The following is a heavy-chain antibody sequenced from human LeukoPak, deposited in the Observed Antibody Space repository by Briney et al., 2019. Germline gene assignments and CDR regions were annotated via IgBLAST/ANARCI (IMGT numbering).Heavy chain of an antibody. CDR1: GYTFTSYG. CDR2: ISAYNGNT. D-gene: IGHD2-2*01. Sequence: ASVKVSCKASGYTFTSYGISWVRQAPGQGLEWMGWISAYNGNTNYAQKLQGRVTMTTDTSTSTAYMELRSLRSDDTAVYYCARVGAYCSSTSCYPPRYYYCMDVWGKGTTVTVSS. V-gene: IGHV1-18*01. CDR3: ARVGAYCSSTSCYPPRYYYCMDV. J-gene: IGHJ6*03.